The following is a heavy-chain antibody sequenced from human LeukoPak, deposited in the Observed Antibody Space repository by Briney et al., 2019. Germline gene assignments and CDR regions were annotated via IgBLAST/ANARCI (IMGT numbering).Heavy chain of an antibody. CDR1: GGSFSGYY. D-gene: IGHD3-10*01. CDR3: ARANRNVRGVMKLDY. CDR2: INHSGGT. V-gene: IGHV4-34*01. Sequence: SETLSLTCAVYGGSFSGYYWSWIRQPPGKGLEWIGEINHSGGTNYNPSLKSRVTISVDTSKNQFSLKLSSVTAADTAVYYCARANRNVRGVMKLDYWGQGTLVTVSS. J-gene: IGHJ4*02.